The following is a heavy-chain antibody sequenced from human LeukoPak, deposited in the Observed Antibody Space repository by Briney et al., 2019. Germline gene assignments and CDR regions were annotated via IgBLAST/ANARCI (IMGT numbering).Heavy chain of an antibody. J-gene: IGHJ6*03. CDR1: GFTFSSYW. CDR3: ARLGGGSFYYYYMDV. D-gene: IGHD2-15*01. V-gene: IGHV3-7*01. Sequence: GGSLRLSCAASGFTFSSYWMSWVRQAPGKGLEWVANIKQDGSEKYYVDSVKGRFTISRDNAKNSLYLQMNSLRAEDTAVYYCARLGGGSFYYYYMDVWGKGTTVTVSS. CDR2: IKQDGSEK.